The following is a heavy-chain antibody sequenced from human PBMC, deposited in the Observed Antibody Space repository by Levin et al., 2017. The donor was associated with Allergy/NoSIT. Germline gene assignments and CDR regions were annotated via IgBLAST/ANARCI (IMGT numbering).Heavy chain of an antibody. D-gene: IGHD4-17*01. Sequence: PGGSLRLSCAASGFTFSSYSMNWVRQAPGKGLEWVSSISSSSSYIYYADSVKGRFTISRDNAKNSLYLQMNSLRAEDTAVYYCARDKYYGDYPKGDAFDIWGQGTMVTVSS. CDR3: ARDKYYGDYPKGDAFDI. CDR1: GFTFSSYS. CDR2: ISSSSSYI. V-gene: IGHV3-21*01. J-gene: IGHJ3*02.